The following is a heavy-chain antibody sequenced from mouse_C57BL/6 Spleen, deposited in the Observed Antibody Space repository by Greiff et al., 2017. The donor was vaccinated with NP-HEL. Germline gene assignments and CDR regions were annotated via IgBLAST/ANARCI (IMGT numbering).Heavy chain of an antibody. D-gene: IGHD1-1*01. CDR2: IYPGDADT. Sequence: VQLQQSGPELVKPGASVKISCKASGYAFSSSWMNWVKQRPGKGLEWIGRIYPGDADTNYNGKFKGKATLTADKSSSTAYMQLSSLTSEDSAVYFCAREDYYGAENYFGYWGQGTTLTVSS. CDR3: AREDYYGAENYFGY. J-gene: IGHJ2*01. CDR1: GYAFSSSW. V-gene: IGHV1-82*01.